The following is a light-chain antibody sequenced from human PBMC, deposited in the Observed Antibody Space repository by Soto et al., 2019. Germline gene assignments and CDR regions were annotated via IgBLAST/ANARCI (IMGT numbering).Light chain of an antibody. CDR2: GAS. CDR3: QQYYIWPRT. CDR1: QSVSSN. V-gene: IGKV3-15*01. J-gene: IGKJ2*01. Sequence: EIVMTQSPATLSVSPGERATLSCRASQSVSSNLAWYQQKPGQAPRLLISGASTRATGIPARFSGSGSGTEFTLTISSLQSEDFTIYYCQQYYIWPRTFGLGTKLEIK.